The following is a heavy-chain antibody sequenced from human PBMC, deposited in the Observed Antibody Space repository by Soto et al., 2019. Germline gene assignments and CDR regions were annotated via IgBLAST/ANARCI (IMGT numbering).Heavy chain of an antibody. CDR2: ISWNSATI. J-gene: IGHJ4*02. CDR3: AKAPGYCSGRGSCYADPYYFDY. D-gene: IGHD2-15*01. V-gene: IGHV3-9*01. CDR1: GFAFDNYA. Sequence: GGSLRLSCAASGFAFDNYAMHWVRQAPGEGLEWVSGISWNSATIAYADSVRGRFTISRDNAKNSLYLQINSLGAEDTALYYCAKAPGYCSGRGSCYADPYYFDYWGQGTLVTVSS.